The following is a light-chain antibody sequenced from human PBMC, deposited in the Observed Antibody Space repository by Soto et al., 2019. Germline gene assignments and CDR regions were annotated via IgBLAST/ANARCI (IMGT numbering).Light chain of an antibody. Sequence: QSVLTQPPSASGTPGQRVTISCSEARSNIEAKTVYWYQQLPGTAPKLLIYSNNHRPSGVPDRFSGSKSGTSASLAISGLQSEDEADYYCAAWDDSLNGWVFGGGTKLTVL. V-gene: IGLV1-44*01. CDR3: AAWDDSLNGWV. CDR1: RSNIEAKT. J-gene: IGLJ3*02. CDR2: SNN.